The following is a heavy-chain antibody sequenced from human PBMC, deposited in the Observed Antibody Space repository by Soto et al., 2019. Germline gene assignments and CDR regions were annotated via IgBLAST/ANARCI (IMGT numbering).Heavy chain of an antibody. J-gene: IGHJ4*02. CDR2: ISYDGGLQ. V-gene: IGHV3-30*03. CDR3: VSDRGYGHASVPYS. CDR1: GFTFTSYG. Sequence: QAHLVESGGGVVQPGRSLRLSCAASGFTFTSYGMHWVRQAPVTRLEWVAVISYDGGLQHYADSVKGRFTISRDNSKNMVLLQMNSLRAEDTAVYYCVSDRGYGHASVPYSWGQGTQVSVSS. D-gene: IGHD5-18*01.